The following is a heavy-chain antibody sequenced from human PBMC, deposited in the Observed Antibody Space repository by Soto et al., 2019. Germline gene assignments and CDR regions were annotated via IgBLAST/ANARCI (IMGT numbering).Heavy chain of an antibody. CDR2: IKQDGSEK. CDR3: ARVGGSYDSSLDAFDI. V-gene: IGHV3-7*01. CDR1: GFTFSSYW. J-gene: IGHJ3*02. D-gene: IGHD3-22*01. Sequence: GGSLRLSCAASGFTFSSYWMSWVRQAPGKGLEWVANIKQDGSEKYYVDSVKGRFTISRDNAKNSLYLQMNSLRAEDTAVYYCARVGGSYDSSLDAFDIWGQGTMVTVSS.